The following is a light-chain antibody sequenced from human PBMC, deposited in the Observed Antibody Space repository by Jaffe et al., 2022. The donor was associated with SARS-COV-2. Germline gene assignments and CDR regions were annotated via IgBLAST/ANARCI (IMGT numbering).Light chain of an antibody. J-gene: IGLJ3*02. V-gene: IGLV2-8*01. CDR1: ISDVGGYDS. Sequence: QSALIQPPSASGSPGQSVTISCTGSISDVGGYDSVSWYQQHPGQAPKLIIFEVTKRPSGVPARFSASKSGNTASLTVSGLQADDEAAYYCSSYVTNNMRMFGGGTQLTVL. CDR3: SSYVTNNMRM. CDR2: EVT.